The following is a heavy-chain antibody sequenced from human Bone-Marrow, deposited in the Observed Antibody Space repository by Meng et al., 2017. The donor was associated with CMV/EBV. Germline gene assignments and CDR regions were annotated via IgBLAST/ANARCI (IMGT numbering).Heavy chain of an antibody. D-gene: IGHD2-21*01. J-gene: IGHJ4*02. CDR2: VYPDDSDI. CDR3: ARGGGATSFDK. CDR1: GYDISTYW. V-gene: IGHV5-51*01. Sequence: GGSLRLSCQLSGYDISTYWVGWVRQMPGKGLEWMGLVYPDDSDIRYSPSFRGQVIISADKSISTAYLQWSSLKASDTAIYYCARGGGATSFDKWGQGKLVNVSS.